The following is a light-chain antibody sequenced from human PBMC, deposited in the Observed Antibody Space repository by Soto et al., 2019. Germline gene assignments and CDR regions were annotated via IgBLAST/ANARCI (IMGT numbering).Light chain of an antibody. CDR1: QTIIRY. CDR2: AAS. V-gene: IGKV1-39*01. CDR3: QQTYSTPWT. J-gene: IGKJ1*01. Sequence: DIQMTQSPSTLSASVGDGVSITCRASQTIIRYLSWYQQKPGKAPKLLISAASSLQSGVSSRFNGSRSGTDFTLTISSLQSDDFATYYCQQTYSTPWTFGLGTKVDMK.